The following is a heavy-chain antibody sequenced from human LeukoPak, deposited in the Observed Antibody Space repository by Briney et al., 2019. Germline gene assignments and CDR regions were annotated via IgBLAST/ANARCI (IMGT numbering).Heavy chain of an antibody. J-gene: IGHJ4*02. CDR3: ATDLGYSGYADY. CDR2: FYPEDGET. D-gene: IGHD5-12*01. Sequence: ASVTVSCKVSGYTLTELSMHWVRQAPGKGLEWMGGFYPEDGETIYAQKFQGRVTMTEDTSTDTAYMELSSLRSEDTAVYYCATDLGYSGYADYWGQGTLVTVSS. CDR1: GYTLTELS. V-gene: IGHV1-24*01.